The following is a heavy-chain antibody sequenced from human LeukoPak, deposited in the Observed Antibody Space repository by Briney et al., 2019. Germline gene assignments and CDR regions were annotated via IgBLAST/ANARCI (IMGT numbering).Heavy chain of an antibody. Sequence: PGGSLRLSCAASGFTFSSYAMSWVRQAPGKGLEWVSSISSSGSYIYYADAVKGRFTISRDNAKNSLYLQMNSLRADDTAVYYCAKDTPLCYFDYWGQGTLVTVSS. CDR3: AKDTPLCYFDY. D-gene: IGHD3-16*01. V-gene: IGHV3-21*01. CDR2: ISSSGSYI. J-gene: IGHJ4*02. CDR1: GFTFSSYA.